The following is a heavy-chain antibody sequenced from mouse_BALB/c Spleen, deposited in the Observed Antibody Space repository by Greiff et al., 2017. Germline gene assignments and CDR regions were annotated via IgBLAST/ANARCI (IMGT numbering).Heavy chain of an antibody. V-gene: IGHV3-6*02. Sequence: EVKLMESGPGLVKPSQSLSLTCSVTGYSITSGYYWNWIRQFPGNKLEWMGYISYDGSNNYNPSLKNRISITRDTSKNQFFLKLNSVTTEDTATYYCARGYYRYDEGTWFAYWGQGTLVTVSA. D-gene: IGHD2-14*01. CDR2: ISYDGSN. CDR3: ARGYYRYDEGTWFAY. CDR1: GYSITSGYY. J-gene: IGHJ3*01.